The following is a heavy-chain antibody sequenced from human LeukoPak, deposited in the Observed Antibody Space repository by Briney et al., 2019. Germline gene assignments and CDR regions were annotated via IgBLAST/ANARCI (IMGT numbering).Heavy chain of an antibody. J-gene: IGHJ4*02. V-gene: IGHV3-23*01. D-gene: IGHD1-1*01. CDR2: ISGSGGST. CDR3: AKAGTVDGGSDY. CDR1: GFTFSSYA. Sequence: PGGSLRLSCAASGFTFSSYAMSWARQAPGKGLEWVSAISGSGGSTYYADSVKGRFTISRDSAENILYLQMNSLRVEDTAVYFCAKAGTVDGGSDYWGQGTLVTVSS.